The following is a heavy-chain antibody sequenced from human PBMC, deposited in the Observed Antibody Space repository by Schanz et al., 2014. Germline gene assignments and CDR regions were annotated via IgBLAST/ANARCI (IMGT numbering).Heavy chain of an antibody. J-gene: IGHJ4*02. D-gene: IGHD1-26*01. V-gene: IGHV3-11*06. CDR1: GFTFSDNF. Sequence: QVQLVESGGGLVKPGGSLRLSCAASGFTFSDNFMSWIRQAPGKGLEWISYITTSTSYTNYADSVKGRFTISRDNAKKSLFLQMNSLRAEDTAVYYCARGRRVERGVGANYFDYWGQGTLVTVSS. CDR3: ARGRRVERGVGANYFDY. CDR2: ITTSTSYT.